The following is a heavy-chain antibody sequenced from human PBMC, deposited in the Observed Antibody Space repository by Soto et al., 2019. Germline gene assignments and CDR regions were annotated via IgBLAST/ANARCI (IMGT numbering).Heavy chain of an antibody. D-gene: IGHD3-10*01. Sequence: GGSLRLSCAASGFTFSSYAMSWVRQAPGKGLEWVSAISGSGGSTYYADSVKGRFTISRDNSKNTLYLQMNSLRAEDTAVYYCAATTYYYGSGEMRRGPLDYWGQGTLVTVSS. CDR3: AATTYYYGSGEMRRGPLDY. J-gene: IGHJ4*02. CDR2: ISGSGGST. CDR1: GFTFSSYA. V-gene: IGHV3-23*01.